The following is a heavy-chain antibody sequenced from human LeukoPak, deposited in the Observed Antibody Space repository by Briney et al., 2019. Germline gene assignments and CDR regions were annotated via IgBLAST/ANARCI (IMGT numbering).Heavy chain of an antibody. CDR3: ARFYSSSSQFDY. CDR1: GCTFTDYY. J-gene: IGHJ4*02. Sequence: ASVKVSCKASGCTFTDYYIHWMRQAPGQGLEWIGWINPNSGGTNYAQRFQGRVTMARDTSIRTAYMEVSGLTYDDTAVYYCARFYSSSSQFDYWGQGTLVTVSS. V-gene: IGHV1-2*02. CDR2: INPNSGGT. D-gene: IGHD6-13*01.